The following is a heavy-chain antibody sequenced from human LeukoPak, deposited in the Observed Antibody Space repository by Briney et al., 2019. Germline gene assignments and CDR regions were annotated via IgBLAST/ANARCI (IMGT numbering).Heavy chain of an antibody. CDR3: AKVLSALAYCGGDCYSDFDY. D-gene: IGHD2-21*02. Sequence: GSLRLSCAASGFTFSSYAMSWVRQAPGKGLEWVSAISGSGGSTYYADSVKGRFTISRDNSKNTLYLQMNSLRAEDTAVYYCAKVLSALAYCGGDCYSDFDYWGQGTLVTVSS. CDR1: GFTFSSYA. J-gene: IGHJ4*02. V-gene: IGHV3-23*01. CDR2: ISGSGGST.